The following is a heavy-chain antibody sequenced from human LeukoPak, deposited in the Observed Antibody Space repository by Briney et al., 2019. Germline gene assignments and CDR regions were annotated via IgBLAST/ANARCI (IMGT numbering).Heavy chain of an antibody. CDR3: ARQGANYDILTGYSARDAFDI. Sequence: SETLSLTCTVSGGSISSSSYHWGWIRQPPGKGLEWIGSIYYSGSTYYNPSLKSRVTISVDTSKNQFSLKLSSVTAADTAVYYCARQGANYDILTGYSARDAFDIWGQGTMVTVSS. CDR1: GGSISSSSYH. D-gene: IGHD3-9*01. J-gene: IGHJ3*02. CDR2: IYYSGST. V-gene: IGHV4-39*01.